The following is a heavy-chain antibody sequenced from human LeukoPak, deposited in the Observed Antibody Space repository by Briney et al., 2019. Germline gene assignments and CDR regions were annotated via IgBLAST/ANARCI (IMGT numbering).Heavy chain of an antibody. Sequence: PGGSLRLSCIASGFTFSNYGMHWVRQALGKGLDWVAFIRFDESDKYYADSVKGRFTISRDNSKNTVYLQMNSLRPEDTAVYYCVKDGYCSSASCYAGHWFDAWGQGTLVTVSS. V-gene: IGHV3-30*02. CDR1: GFTFSNYG. D-gene: IGHD2-2*03. CDR2: IRFDESDK. J-gene: IGHJ5*02. CDR3: VKDGYCSSASCYAGHWFDA.